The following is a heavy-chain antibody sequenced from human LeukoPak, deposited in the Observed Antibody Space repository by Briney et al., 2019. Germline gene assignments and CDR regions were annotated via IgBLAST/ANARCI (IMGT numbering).Heavy chain of an antibody. CDR2: ISSSSSYI. V-gene: IGHV3-21*01. J-gene: IGHJ4*02. D-gene: IGHD1-1*01. Sequence: GGSLRLSCAASGFTFSSYSMNWVRQAPGKGLEWVSSISSSSSYIYYTDSVKGRFTISRDNAKNSLYLQMNSLRAEDTAVYYCARYNWNDGGYYFDYWGQGTLVTVSS. CDR1: GFTFSSYS. CDR3: ARYNWNDGGYYFDY.